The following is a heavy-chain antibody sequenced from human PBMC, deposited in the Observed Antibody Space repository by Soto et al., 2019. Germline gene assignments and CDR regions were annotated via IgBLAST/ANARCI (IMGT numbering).Heavy chain of an antibody. D-gene: IGHD6-25*01. CDR3: ARESGGYDSSTRYGLDV. V-gene: IGHV4-31*03. Sequence: PSETLSLTCSVSGGSISSVGHYWTWIRQQPGKGLEWIGYTYYSGSTDYNPSLKSRVTISVDRSKNKFSLNLSSVTAADTAIYYCARESGGYDSSTRYGLDVWGQGTTVIVSS. J-gene: IGHJ6*02. CDR1: GGSISSVGHY. CDR2: TYYSGST.